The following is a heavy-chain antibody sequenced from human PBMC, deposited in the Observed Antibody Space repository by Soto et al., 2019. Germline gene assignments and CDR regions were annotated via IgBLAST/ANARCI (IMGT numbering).Heavy chain of an antibody. CDR3: AKESLIEYSSSSRAFDY. V-gene: IGHV3-23*01. J-gene: IGHJ4*02. D-gene: IGHD6-6*01. CDR2: ISGSGGST. Sequence: GGSLRLSCAASGFTFSSYAMSWVRQAPGKGLEWVSAISGSGGSTYYADSVKGRFTISRDNSKNTLYLQMNSLRAEDPAVYYCAKESLIEYSSSSRAFDYWGQGTLVTVSS. CDR1: GFTFSSYA.